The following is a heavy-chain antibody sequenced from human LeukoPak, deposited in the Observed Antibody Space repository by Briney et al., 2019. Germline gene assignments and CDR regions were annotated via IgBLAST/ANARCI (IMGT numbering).Heavy chain of an antibody. CDR2: IEQDGSEK. Sequence: GGSLRLSCAASGFTFSSYWMSWVRQAPGKGLEWVANIEQDGSEKYYVDSVKGRFTISRDNAKNSLYLQMNSLRAEDTAVYYCAGRYYYDSSGYYGIDYWGQGTLVTVSS. D-gene: IGHD3-22*01. CDR1: GFTFSSYW. CDR3: AGRYYYDSSGYYGIDY. J-gene: IGHJ4*02. V-gene: IGHV3-7*01.